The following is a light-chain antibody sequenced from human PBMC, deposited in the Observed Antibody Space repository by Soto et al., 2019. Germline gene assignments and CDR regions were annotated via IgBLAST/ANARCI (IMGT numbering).Light chain of an antibody. CDR1: SSDVGDYDF. Sequence: QSALTQPASVSGSPGQSITISCTGSSSDVGDYDFVSWYQQHPGKAPKLIIYEVSDRPSGVSNRFSGSKSGNTASLTISGLQDADDAHYYCSSFTRTSTLVVFGGGTKLTVL. CDR2: EVS. J-gene: IGLJ2*01. CDR3: SSFTRTSTLVV. V-gene: IGLV2-14*01.